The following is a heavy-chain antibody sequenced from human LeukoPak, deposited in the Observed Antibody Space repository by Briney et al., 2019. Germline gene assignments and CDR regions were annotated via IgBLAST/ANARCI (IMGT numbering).Heavy chain of an antibody. J-gene: IGHJ4*02. V-gene: IGHV3-53*01. Sequence: GGSLRLSCAASGFTVSSNHMSWVRQAPGKGLEWVSVIYSGGSTDYADSVKGRFTISRDNLKNTLYLQVNSLRAEDTAVYYCARGPAGYNWGQGTLVTFSS. CDR1: GFTVSSNH. CDR2: IYSGGST. CDR3: ARGPAGYN. D-gene: IGHD6-13*01.